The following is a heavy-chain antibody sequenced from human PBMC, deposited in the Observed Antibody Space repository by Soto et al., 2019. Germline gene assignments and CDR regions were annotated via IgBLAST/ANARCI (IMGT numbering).Heavy chain of an antibody. CDR1: GGSISSYY. CDR2: IYYSGST. V-gene: IGHV4-59*08. D-gene: IGHD3-10*01. CDR3: ARQNYGSGRRYLDY. J-gene: IGHJ4*02. Sequence: PSETLSLTCTVSGGSISSYYWSWIRQPPGKGLEWIGYIYYSGSTNYNPSLKSRVTISLDTSKNQFSLKLSSVTAADTAVYYCARQNYGSGRRYLDYWDQGTLVTVSS.